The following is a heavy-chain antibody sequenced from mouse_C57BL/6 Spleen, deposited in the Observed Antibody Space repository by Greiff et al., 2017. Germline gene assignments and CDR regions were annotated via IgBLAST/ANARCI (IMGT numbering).Heavy chain of an antibody. J-gene: IGHJ1*03. CDR1: GYTFTSYW. CDR2: IHPNSGST. Sequence: QVQLQQPGAELVKPGASVKLSCKASGYTFTSYWMHWVKQRPGQGLEWIGMIHPNSGSTNYNEKFKSKATLTVDKSSSTAYMQLSRLTSEDSAVYYCERSATLANWYFDVWGTGTTVTVSS. D-gene: IGHD1-2*01. CDR3: ERSATLANWYFDV. V-gene: IGHV1-64*01.